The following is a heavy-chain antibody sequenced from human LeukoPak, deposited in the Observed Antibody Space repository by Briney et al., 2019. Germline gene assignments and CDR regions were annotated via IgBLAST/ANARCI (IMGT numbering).Heavy chain of an antibody. J-gene: IGHJ3*02. V-gene: IGHV3-33*01. Sequence: PGRSLRLSCAASGFTFSSYGMHWVRQAPGKGLEWVAVIWYDGSNKYYADSVKGRFTISRDNSKNTLYLQMNSLRAEDTAVYYCARSISIAALGDAFDIWGQGTMVTVSS. CDR2: IWYDGSNK. CDR3: ARSISIAALGDAFDI. CDR1: GFTFSSYG. D-gene: IGHD6-25*01.